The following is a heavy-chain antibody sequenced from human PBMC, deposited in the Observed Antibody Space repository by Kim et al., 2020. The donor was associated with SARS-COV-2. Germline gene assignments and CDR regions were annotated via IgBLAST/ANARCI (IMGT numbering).Heavy chain of an antibody. CDR1: GFTFSSYG. J-gene: IGHJ4*02. Sequence: GGSLRLSCAASGFTFSSYGMHWVRQAPGKGLEWVAVISYDGSNKYYADSVKGRFTISRDNSKNTLYLQMNSLRAEDTAVYYCARAQSGLDSSGYSFDYWGQGTLVTVSS. V-gene: IGHV3-33*05. D-gene: IGHD3-22*01. CDR2: ISYDGSNK. CDR3: ARAQSGLDSSGYSFDY.